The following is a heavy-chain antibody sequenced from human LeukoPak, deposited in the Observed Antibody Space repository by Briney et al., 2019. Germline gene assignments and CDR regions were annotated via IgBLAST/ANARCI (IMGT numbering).Heavy chain of an antibody. CDR2: IIPIFGTA. D-gene: IGHD2-21*01. V-gene: IGHV1-69*13. Sequence: ASVKVSCKASGGTFSSYAISWVRQAPGQGLEWMGGIIPIFGTANYAQKFQGRVTITADESTSTAYMELSSLRAEDTAVYYCARDLTHVVVIATPGYWGQGTLVTVSS. J-gene: IGHJ4*02. CDR1: GGTFSSYA. CDR3: ARDLTHVVVIATPGY.